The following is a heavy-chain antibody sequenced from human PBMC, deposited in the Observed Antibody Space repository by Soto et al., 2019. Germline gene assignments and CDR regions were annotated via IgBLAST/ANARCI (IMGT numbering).Heavy chain of an antibody. CDR3: ARVRGYGSGSYYSDYYYYYGMDV. CDR1: GGTFSSYA. Sequence: QVQLVRSGAEVKKPGSSVKVSCKASGGTFSSYAISWVRQAPGQGLEWMGGIIPIFGTANYAQKFQGRVTITADKSTSTAYMELSSLRSEDTAVYYCARVRGYGSGSYYSDYYYYYGMDVWGQGTTVTVSS. D-gene: IGHD3-10*01. CDR2: IIPIFGTA. J-gene: IGHJ6*02. V-gene: IGHV1-69*06.